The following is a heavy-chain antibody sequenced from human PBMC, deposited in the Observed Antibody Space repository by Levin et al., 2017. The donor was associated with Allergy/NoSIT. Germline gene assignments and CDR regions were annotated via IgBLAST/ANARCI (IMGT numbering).Heavy chain of an antibody. J-gene: IGHJ4*02. CDR1: GGSINSYY. V-gene: IGHV4-59*08. CDR2: ISYSGST. Sequence: PSETLSLTCTVSGGSINSYYWSWIRQPPGKGLEWLGYISYSGSTNYNPSLKSRVTISEGTSKNQFSLRLSSVTAADTAVYYCARSSGTYYDRYHFDSWGQGTLVTVSS. D-gene: IGHD1-26*01. CDR3: ARSSGTYYDRYHFDS.